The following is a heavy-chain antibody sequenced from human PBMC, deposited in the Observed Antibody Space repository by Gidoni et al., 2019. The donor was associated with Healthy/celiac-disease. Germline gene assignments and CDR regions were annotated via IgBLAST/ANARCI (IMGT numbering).Heavy chain of an antibody. Sequence: QVQLQQWGAGLLKPSETLYLTCAGDGGSFSGYYWSWIRQPPGKGLEWIGEINHSGSTNYNPSLKSRVTISVDTSKNQFSLKLSSVTAADTAVYYCARGRGSYYYGSGSYHYFDYWGQGTLVTVSS. J-gene: IGHJ4*02. V-gene: IGHV4-34*01. CDR3: ARGRGSYYYGSGSYHYFDY. CDR2: INHSGST. D-gene: IGHD3-10*01. CDR1: GGSFSGYY.